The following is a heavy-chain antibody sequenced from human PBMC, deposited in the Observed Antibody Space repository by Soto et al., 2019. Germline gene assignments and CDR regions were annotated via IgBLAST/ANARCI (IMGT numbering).Heavy chain of an antibody. CDR3: ARDEGYCSGGSCYQFYYYGMDV. V-gene: IGHV1-18*01. Sequence: ASVKVSCKASGYTFTSYGISWVRQAPGQGLEWMGWISAYNGNTNYAQKLQGRVIMTTDTSTSTAYMELRSLRSDDTAVYYCARDEGYCSGGSCYQFYYYGMDVWGQGTTVTVSS. CDR2: ISAYNGNT. D-gene: IGHD2-15*01. J-gene: IGHJ6*02. CDR1: GYTFTSYG.